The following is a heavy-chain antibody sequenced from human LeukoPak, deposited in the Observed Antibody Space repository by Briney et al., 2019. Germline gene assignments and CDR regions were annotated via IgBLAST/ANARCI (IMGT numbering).Heavy chain of an antibody. J-gene: IGHJ4*02. Sequence: GGSLRLSCAASGFTFNTYGMSWVRQAPGKGLEWVSAISGSGGSTYYADSVKGRFTISRDNSKNTLYLQMNSLIAEDTAVYYCARTQQARIYSSGWYTDYWGQGTLVTVSS. CDR2: ISGSGGST. D-gene: IGHD6-19*01. V-gene: IGHV3-23*01. CDR3: ARTQQARIYSSGWYTDY. CDR1: GFTFNTYG.